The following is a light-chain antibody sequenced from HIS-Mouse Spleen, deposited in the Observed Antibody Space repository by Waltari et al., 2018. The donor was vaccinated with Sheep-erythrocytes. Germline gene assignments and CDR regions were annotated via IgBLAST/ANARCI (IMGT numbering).Light chain of an antibody. Sequence: SYELTQPPSVSVSPGQTASITCSGDKLGDKYACWYHQKPGQSPVLVIYQDSKRPSGLPERFSGSNSGNTATLTISGTQAMDEADYYCQAWDSSIYVFGTGTKVTVL. V-gene: IGLV3-1*01. CDR2: QDS. CDR3: QAWDSSIYV. CDR1: KLGDKY. J-gene: IGLJ1*01.